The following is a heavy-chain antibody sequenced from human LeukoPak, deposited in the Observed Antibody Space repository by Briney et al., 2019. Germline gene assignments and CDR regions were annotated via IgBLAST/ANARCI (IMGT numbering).Heavy chain of an antibody. V-gene: IGHV3-23*01. J-gene: IGHJ3*01. Sequence: GGTLRLSCAASGFTFSSYAMSWVRQAPGKGLEGVSAITGTGGHTYYVASVKGRFTVSRDNSRNTLDLQMSSLRGEDSAIYYCAKVRDTREWYKDAFDVWGQGTRVTVSS. CDR2: ITGTGGHT. CDR1: GFTFSSYA. CDR3: AKVRDTREWYKDAFDV. D-gene: IGHD3-3*01.